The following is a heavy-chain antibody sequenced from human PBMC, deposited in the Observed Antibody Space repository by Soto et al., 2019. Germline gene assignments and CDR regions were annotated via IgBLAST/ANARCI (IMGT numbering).Heavy chain of an antibody. D-gene: IGHD6-19*01. CDR3: AKASFGIAVADFSNWRFDP. J-gene: IGHJ5*02. CDR1: AFTFNTYA. Sequence: EVQLLESGGGLVQPGGSLRLSCAASAFTFNTYAMSWVRQAPGKGLEWVSAISGSGGSTYYADSVKGRFTISRDNSKNTLYLQMNSLRAEETAVYYCAKASFGIAVADFSNWRFDPWGQGTLVTVSS. CDR2: ISGSGGST. V-gene: IGHV3-23*01.